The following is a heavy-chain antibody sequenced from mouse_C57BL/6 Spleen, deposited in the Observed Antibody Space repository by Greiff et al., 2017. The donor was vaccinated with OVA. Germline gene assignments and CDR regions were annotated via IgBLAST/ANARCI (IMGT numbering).Heavy chain of an antibody. CDR1: GYTFTSYW. CDR2: IDPSDSYT. V-gene: IGHV1-69*01. J-gene: IGHJ4*01. D-gene: IGHD2-5*01. Sequence: QVQLQQPGAELVMPGASVKLSCKASGYTFTSYWMHWVKQRPGQGLEWIGEIDPSDSYTNYNQKFKGKSTLTVDKSSSTAYMQLSSLTSEDSAVYYCATYSNYGYAMDYWGQGTSVTVSS. CDR3: ATYSNYGYAMDY.